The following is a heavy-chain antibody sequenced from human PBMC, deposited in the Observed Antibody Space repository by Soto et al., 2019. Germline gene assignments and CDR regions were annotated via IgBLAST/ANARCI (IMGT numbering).Heavy chain of an antibody. CDR3: ARDFPIDCCGDHRDLFSYSGRRTFDIGSAGM. CDR1: GGTFSSYA. V-gene: IGHV1-69*13. CDR2: IIPIFGTA. D-gene: IGHD2-21*01. Sequence: SVKVSCKASGGTFSSYAISWVRQAPGQGLEWMGGIIPIFGTANYAQKFQGRVTITADESTSTAYMELSSLRSEDTAVYYCARDFPIDCCGDHRDLFSYSGRRTFDIGSAGM. J-gene: IGHJ6*01.